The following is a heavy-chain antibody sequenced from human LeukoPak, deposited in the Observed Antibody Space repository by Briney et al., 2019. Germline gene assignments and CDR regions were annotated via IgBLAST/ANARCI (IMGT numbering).Heavy chain of an antibody. J-gene: IGHJ4*02. CDR3: ARVRPDGDKMFYFDN. CDR1: GYSVTGYY. CDR2: INPNSGVT. Sequence: ASLKLSCKASGYSVTGYYIQWMRQDPGRGLEWMGRINPNSGVTKCAQQFQGRATMTRDTSITTAYMELSSLRSDDTAVYYCARVRPDGDKMFYFDNWGQGTLVTVSS. V-gene: IGHV1-2*06. D-gene: IGHD1-14*01.